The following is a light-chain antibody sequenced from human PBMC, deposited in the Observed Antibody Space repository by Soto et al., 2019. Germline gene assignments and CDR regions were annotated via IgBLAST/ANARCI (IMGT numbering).Light chain of an antibody. CDR2: EDS. V-gene: IGLV3-21*02. J-gene: IGLJ2*01. CDR3: QVWDSSGDHVV. Sequence: SDELTQPPSVSVAPGQTARITCGENNIGTNTVHWYQQKPGQAPVLVVYEDSVRPSGIPERLSGSNSANTATLTISRVEAGDEADYYCQVWDSSGDHVVFGGGTKVTV. CDR1: NIGTNT.